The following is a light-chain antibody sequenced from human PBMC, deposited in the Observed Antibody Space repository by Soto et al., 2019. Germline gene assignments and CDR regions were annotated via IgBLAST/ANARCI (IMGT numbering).Light chain of an antibody. CDR2: GAS. CDR3: QQYGSSPLT. CDR1: QSVSSSF. Sequence: EIVLTQSPGTLSLSPGERATLSCRASQSVSSSFLAWYQQKPGQAPRLLIYGASSRATGIPDRFSGSGSGTDFTLTISRLEPEAVAVYYCQQYGSSPLTFGGGTKVESK. V-gene: IGKV3-20*01. J-gene: IGKJ4*01.